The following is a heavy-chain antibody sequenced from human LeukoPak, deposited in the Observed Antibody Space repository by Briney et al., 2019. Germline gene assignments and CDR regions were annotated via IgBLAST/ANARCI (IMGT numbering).Heavy chain of an antibody. V-gene: IGHV3-23*01. CDR2: MSGDTLGT. J-gene: IGHJ4*02. D-gene: IGHD6-6*01. CDR1: GFTFSNYV. Sequence: GGSLRLSCAASGFTFSNYVMSWVRQAPGKGLEWVSAMSGDTLGTYYADSVRGRFTISRDNSKNTLYLLMNSLRVEDTAVYYCAKGRSIAARPPFGYWGQGTLVTVSS. CDR3: AKGRSIAARPPFGY.